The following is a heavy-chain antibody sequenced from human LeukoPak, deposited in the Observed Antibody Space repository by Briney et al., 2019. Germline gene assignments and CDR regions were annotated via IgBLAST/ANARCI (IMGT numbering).Heavy chain of an antibody. Sequence: GGSLRLSCAASGFTFSSYEMNWVRQAPGQGLEWVSYISSSASTIYYADSVKGRFTISRDNAKNSLYLQMNSLRAEDTAAYYCARVSGGAFDIWGQGTMVTVSS. CDR2: ISSSASTI. J-gene: IGHJ3*02. V-gene: IGHV3-48*03. CDR1: GFTFSSYE. CDR3: ARVSGGAFDI. D-gene: IGHD3-10*01.